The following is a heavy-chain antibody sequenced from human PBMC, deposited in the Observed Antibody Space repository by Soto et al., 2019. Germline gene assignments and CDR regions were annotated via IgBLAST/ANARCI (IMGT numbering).Heavy chain of an antibody. J-gene: IGHJ4*02. V-gene: IGHV1-18*01. D-gene: IGHD1-26*01. CDR2: ISAYNGNT. Sequence: ASVKVSCKASGYTFTSYGISWVRQAPGQGLEWMGWISAYNGNTNYAQKLQGRVTMTTDTSTSTAYMELRSLRSDDTAVYYCARDLDGSNSDENQGFDYWGQGTLVTVSS. CDR1: GYTFTSYG. CDR3: ARDLDGSNSDENQGFDY.